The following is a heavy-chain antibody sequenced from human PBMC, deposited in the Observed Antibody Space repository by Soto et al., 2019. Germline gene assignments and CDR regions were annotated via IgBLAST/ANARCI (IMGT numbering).Heavy chain of an antibody. CDR1: GGTFSSYA. J-gene: IGHJ5*02. CDR2: IIPIFGTA. D-gene: IGHD3-22*01. Sequence: ASVKVSCKASGGTFSSYAISWVRQAPGQGLEWMGGIIPIFGTANYAQKFQGRVTITADESTSTAYMELSSLRSEDTAVYYCARVVKVWHDSSGYHNLFDPWGQVPLVTVSS. V-gene: IGHV1-69*13. CDR3: ARVVKVWHDSSGYHNLFDP.